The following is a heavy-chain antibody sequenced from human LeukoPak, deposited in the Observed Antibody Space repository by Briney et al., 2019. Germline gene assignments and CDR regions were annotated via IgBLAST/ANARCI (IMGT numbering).Heavy chain of an antibody. CDR3: ARGRSGYYTGWFDP. J-gene: IGHJ5*02. Sequence: SETLSLTCAVYGVSFSGYYWSWIRQPPGKGLEWIGEINHSGGTNYNPSLKSRVTISVDTSKNQFSLKLSSVTAADTAVYYCARGRSGYYTGWFDPWGQGTLVTVSS. CDR1: GVSFSGYY. CDR2: INHSGGT. V-gene: IGHV4-34*01. D-gene: IGHD3-3*01.